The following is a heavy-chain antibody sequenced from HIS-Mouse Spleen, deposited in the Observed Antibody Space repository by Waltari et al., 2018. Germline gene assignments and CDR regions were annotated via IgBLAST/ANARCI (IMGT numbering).Heavy chain of an antibody. V-gene: IGHV4-30-4*01. CDR3: ARVAPNWEWYFDL. J-gene: IGHJ2*01. D-gene: IGHD7-27*01. Sequence: QVQLQESGPGLVKPSQTLSLTCTISGGSISSGDYYWSWIRQPPGKGLEWIGYIDYSGSTYYNPSLKSRVTISVDTSKNQFSLKLSSVTAADTAVYYCARVAPNWEWYFDLWGRGTLVTVSS. CDR1: GGSISSGDYY. CDR2: IDYSGST.